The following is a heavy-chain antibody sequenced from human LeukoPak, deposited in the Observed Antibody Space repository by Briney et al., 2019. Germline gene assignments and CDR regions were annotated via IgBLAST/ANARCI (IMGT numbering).Heavy chain of an antibody. D-gene: IGHD1-1*01. V-gene: IGHV4-34*01. J-gene: IGHJ4*02. Sequence: ASETLSLTCAVYGGSFSGYYWSWIRQPPGKGLEWIGEINHSGSTNYNPSLKSRVTIPVDTSKNQFSLKLSSVTAADTAVYYCAVPSWYQLELAYWGQGTLVTVSS. CDR3: AVPSWYQLELAY. CDR1: GGSFSGYY. CDR2: INHSGST.